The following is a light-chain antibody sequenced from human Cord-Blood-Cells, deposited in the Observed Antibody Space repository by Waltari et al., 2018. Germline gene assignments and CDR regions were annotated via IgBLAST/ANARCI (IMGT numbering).Light chain of an antibody. CDR2: AVS. J-gene: IGLJ2*01. CDR3: SSYTSSSTLV. CDR1: SSDVGGYNY. V-gene: IGLV2-14*01. Sequence: QSALTQPASVSGSPGQSITIPCTGTSSDVGGYNYVSWYQQHPGKAPKLMIYAVSKRHAGVSNRFSGSKSGNTASLTISGLEAEDEADYYCSSYTSSSTLVFGGGTKLTVL.